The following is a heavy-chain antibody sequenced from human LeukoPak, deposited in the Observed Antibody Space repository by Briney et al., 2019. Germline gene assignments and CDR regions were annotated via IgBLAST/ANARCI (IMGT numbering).Heavy chain of an antibody. J-gene: IGHJ4*02. CDR2: ISYDGSNK. V-gene: IGHV3-30-3*01. CDR1: GFTLSNYW. CDR3: ARDASIVATITLSY. Sequence: PGGSLRLSCAASGFTLSNYWMHWVRQAPGKGLEWVAVISYDGSNKYYADSVKGRFTISRDNSKNTLYLQMNSLRAEDTAVYYCARDASIVATITLSYWGQGTLVTVSS. D-gene: IGHD5-12*01.